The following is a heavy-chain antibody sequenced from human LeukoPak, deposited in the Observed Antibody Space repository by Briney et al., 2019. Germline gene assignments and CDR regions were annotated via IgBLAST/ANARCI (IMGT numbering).Heavy chain of an antibody. J-gene: IGHJ4*02. CDR2: LYWNDDK. V-gene: IGHV2-5*01. CDR3: AHRLIGIAAAGKGYFDY. CDR1: GGSISYYY. D-gene: IGHD6-13*01. Sequence: TLSLTCTVSGGSISYYYWSWIRQPPGKALEWLALLYWNDDKRYSPFLKSRLTITKDTSKNQVVLTMTNMDPVDTATYYCAHRLIGIAAAGKGYFDYWGQGTLVTVSS.